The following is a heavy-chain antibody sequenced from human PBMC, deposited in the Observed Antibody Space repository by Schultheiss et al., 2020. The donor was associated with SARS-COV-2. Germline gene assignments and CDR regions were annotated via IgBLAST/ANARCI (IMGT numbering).Heavy chain of an antibody. CDR3: ARGEYSTGYMDV. V-gene: IGHV3-30*03. D-gene: IGHD6-6*01. Sequence: GGSLRLSCAASGFTFSSYGMHWVRQAPGKGLEWVAVISYDGSHQYYADSVRGRFTISRDNSKNSLYLQMNSLRDEDTAVYYCARGEYSTGYMDVWGKGTTVTVSS. CDR2: ISYDGSHQ. J-gene: IGHJ6*03. CDR1: GFTFSSYG.